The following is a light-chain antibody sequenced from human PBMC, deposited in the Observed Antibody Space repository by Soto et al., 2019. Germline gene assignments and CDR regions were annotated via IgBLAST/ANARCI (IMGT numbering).Light chain of an antibody. CDR1: QSISSW. V-gene: IGKV1-5*01. Sequence: DIQMTQSPSTLYASVGDRVPITCRASQSISSWLAWYQQKPGKAPKLLIYDASSLESGVPSRFSGSGSGTEFTLTISSLQPDDFATYYCQQYNSYPTFGQGSKVDI. CDR3: QQYNSYPT. CDR2: DAS. J-gene: IGKJ2*01.